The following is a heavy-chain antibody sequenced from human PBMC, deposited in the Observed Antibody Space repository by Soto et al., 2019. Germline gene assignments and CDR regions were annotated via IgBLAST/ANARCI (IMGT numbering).Heavy chain of an antibody. D-gene: IGHD1-26*01. Sequence: EVQVVESGGGLVKPGGSLRLSCTFTFSMYSMNWVRQAPGKGLEWVASISSGSAYIKYAESVKGRFTISRDNAKTSLHLQMNSLRAEDTAIYHCARDQGGSYDSWFDPWGQGTLVNVSS. J-gene: IGHJ5*02. V-gene: IGHV3-21*06. CDR1: TFSMYS. CDR3: ARDQGGSYDSWFDP. CDR2: ISSGSAYI.